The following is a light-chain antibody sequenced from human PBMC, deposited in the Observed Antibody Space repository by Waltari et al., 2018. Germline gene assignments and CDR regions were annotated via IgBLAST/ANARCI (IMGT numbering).Light chain of an antibody. V-gene: IGLV2-14*03. J-gene: IGLJ2*01. CDR3: SSYTSTRTLV. CDR2: DVP. Sequence: QSALTQPASVSGTPGQSITISCTGTSSDVGGYNSVSWYQQHPGIPPKLLIYDVPYRPSGVSNRFSGSKSGNTASLTISGLQAEDEADYYCSSYTSTRTLVFGGGTKLTVL. CDR1: SSDVGGYNS.